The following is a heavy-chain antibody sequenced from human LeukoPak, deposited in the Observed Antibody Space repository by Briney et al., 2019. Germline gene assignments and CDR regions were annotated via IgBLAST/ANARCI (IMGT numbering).Heavy chain of an antibody. CDR1: GFTFDDYA. CDR3: AKDGTAAGTLLFDY. J-gene: IGHJ4*01. V-gene: IGHV3-9*01. CDR2: ISWNSGSI. Sequence: GRSLRLSCAASGFTFDDYAMHWVRQAPGKGLEWVSGISWNSGSIGYADSVKGRFTISRDNAKNSLNLQMNSLRAEDTALYYCAKDGTAAGTLLFDYWGHGTLVTVSS. D-gene: IGHD6-13*01.